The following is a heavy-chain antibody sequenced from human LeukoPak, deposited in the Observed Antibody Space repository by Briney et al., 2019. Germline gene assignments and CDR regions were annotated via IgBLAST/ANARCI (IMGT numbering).Heavy chain of an antibody. CDR3: ARSKGIAAAGHSNFYFDY. J-gene: IGHJ4*02. CDR1: GGSINNYY. CDR2: SYYSGST. D-gene: IGHD6-13*01. Sequence: SETLPLTCTVSGGSINNYYWSWIRQPPGKGLEWIGYSYYSGSTNYNPSLKSRVTISVDTSKNQFSLRLSSVTAADTALYYCARSKGIAAAGHSNFYFDYWGQGTLVTVSS. V-gene: IGHV4-59*08.